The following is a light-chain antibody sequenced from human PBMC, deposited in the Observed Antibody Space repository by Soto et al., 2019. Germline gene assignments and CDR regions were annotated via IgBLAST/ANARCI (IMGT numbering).Light chain of an antibody. CDR3: QQYGSSGT. CDR2: YSS. J-gene: IGKJ1*01. V-gene: IGKV3D-15*01. CDR1: QSVRTN. Sequence: EVMMTQFPDTVSVTPGETVTLSCGASQSVRTNLAWYQQRPGQAPRLLIHYSSTRATDIPARFSGSGSGTNFTLAISSLHSEDFAVYYCQQYGSSGTFGQGTKVDIK.